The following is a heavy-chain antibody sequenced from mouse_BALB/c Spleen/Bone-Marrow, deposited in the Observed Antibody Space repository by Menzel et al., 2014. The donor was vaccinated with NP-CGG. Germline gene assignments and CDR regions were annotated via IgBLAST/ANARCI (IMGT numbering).Heavy chain of an antibody. Sequence: EGKLLESGGGLVQPGGSLKLSCAASGFDFSRYWMSWVRQAPGKGLEWIGEINPDSSTINYTPSLKDKFIISRNNAKNTLCLQMSKVRSEDTALYYCARLGYYGAMDYWGQGTSVTVSS. D-gene: IGHD1-1*01. CDR1: GFDFSRYW. CDR2: INPDSSTI. V-gene: IGHV4-1*02. CDR3: ARLGYYGAMDY. J-gene: IGHJ4*01.